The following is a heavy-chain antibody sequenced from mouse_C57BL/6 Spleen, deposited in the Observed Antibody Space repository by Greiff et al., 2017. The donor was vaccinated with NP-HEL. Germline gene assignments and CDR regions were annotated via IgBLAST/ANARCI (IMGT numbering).Heavy chain of an antibody. CDR2: ISNGGGST. CDR1: GFTFSDYY. CDR3: ASLNWDNAMDY. Sequence: EVKLVESGGGLVQPGGSLKLSCAASGFTFSDYYMYWVRQTPEKRLEWVAYISNGGGSTYYPDTVKGRFTISRDNAKNTLYLQMSRLKSEDTAMYYCASLNWDNAMDYWGQGTSVTVSS. V-gene: IGHV5-12*01. J-gene: IGHJ4*01. D-gene: IGHD4-1*01.